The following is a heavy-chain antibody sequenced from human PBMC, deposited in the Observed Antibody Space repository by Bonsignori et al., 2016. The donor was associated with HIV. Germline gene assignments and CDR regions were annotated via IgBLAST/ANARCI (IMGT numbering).Heavy chain of an antibody. V-gene: IGHV3-30*09. J-gene: IGHJ5*01. D-gene: IGHD2-21*02. CDR3: VKGGHTTVTVHFDS. CDR1: RFALETYV. Sequence: GGSLRLSCKASRFALETYVMYWVRQAPDTGLEWVATISPDGQTVYTSDFPVDRYVISRDNSRNSVYLQISSVTPQDTATYFCVKGGHTTVTVHFDSWGQGALVTVSS. CDR2: ISPDGQTV.